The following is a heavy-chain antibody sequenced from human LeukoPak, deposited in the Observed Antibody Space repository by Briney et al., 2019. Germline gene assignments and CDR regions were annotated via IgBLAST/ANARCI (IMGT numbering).Heavy chain of an antibody. Sequence: SQTLSLTCTVSGGSISSGDYYWSWIRQPPGKGLEWIGYIYYSGSTYYNPSLKSRVTISVDTSKNQFSLKLSSVTAADTAVYYCARGAEPDANGSYCFDYWGQGTLVTVSS. CDR1: GGSISSGDYY. CDR3: ARGAEPDANGSYCFDY. D-gene: IGHD1-26*01. V-gene: IGHV4-30-4*08. CDR2: IYYSGST. J-gene: IGHJ4*02.